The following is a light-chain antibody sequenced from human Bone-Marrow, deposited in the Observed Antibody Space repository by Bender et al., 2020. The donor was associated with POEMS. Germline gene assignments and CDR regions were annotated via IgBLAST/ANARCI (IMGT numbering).Light chain of an antibody. J-gene: IGLJ3*02. CDR3: AAWDAGLGGGV. CDR2: SDN. V-gene: IGLV1-44*01. Sequence: QSVLTQPPSASGTPGQRVTISCSGSNSNIGTNAVNWYQQFPGTAPKLLIYSDNHRPSGFPDRFYAFKSGTSASLGISGLQSEDEADYYCAAWDAGLGGGVFGGGTKLTVL. CDR1: NSNIGTNA.